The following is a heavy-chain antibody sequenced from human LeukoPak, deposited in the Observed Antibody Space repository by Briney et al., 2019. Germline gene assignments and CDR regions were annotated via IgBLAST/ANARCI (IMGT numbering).Heavy chain of an antibody. CDR3: ARVGGSDYNFFDY. D-gene: IGHD3-16*01. CDR1: SGSISSSSYY. V-gene: IGHV4-39*07. CDR2: INHSGST. Sequence: KPSETLSLTCTISSGSISSSSYYWGWIRQPPGKGLEWIGEINHSGSTNYNPSLKSRVTISVDTSKNQFSLKLSSVTAADTAVYYCARVGGSDYNFFDYWGQGTLVTVSS. J-gene: IGHJ4*02.